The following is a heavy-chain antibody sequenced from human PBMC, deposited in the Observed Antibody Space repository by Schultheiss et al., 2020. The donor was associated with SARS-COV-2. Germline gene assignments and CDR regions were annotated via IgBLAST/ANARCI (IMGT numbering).Heavy chain of an antibody. CDR3: ARGVVRGPGWFDP. CDR2: IIPIFGTA. Sequence: SVKVSCKASGGTFSSYAISWVRQAPGQGLEWMGGIIPIFGTANYAQKFQGRVTITADDSTITAYMELSSLRSEDTAVYYCARGVVRGPGWFDPWGQGTLVTVSS. D-gene: IGHD3-10*01. CDR1: GGTFSSYA. V-gene: IGHV1-69*13. J-gene: IGHJ5*02.